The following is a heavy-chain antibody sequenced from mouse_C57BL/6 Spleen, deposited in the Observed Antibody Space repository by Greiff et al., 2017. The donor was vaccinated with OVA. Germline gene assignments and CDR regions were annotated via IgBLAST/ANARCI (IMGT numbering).Heavy chain of an antibody. V-gene: IGHV1-50*01. CDR2: IDPSDSYT. D-gene: IGHD1-1*01. J-gene: IGHJ4*01. CDR1: GYTFTSYW. CDR3: ARRTTVVPYYYAMDY. Sequence: QVQLKQPGAELVKPGASVKLSCKASGYTFTSYWMQWVKQRPGQGLEWIGEIDPSDSYTNYNQKFKGKATLTVDTSSSTAYMQLSSLTSEDSAVYYCARRTTVVPYYYAMDYWGQGTSVTVSS.